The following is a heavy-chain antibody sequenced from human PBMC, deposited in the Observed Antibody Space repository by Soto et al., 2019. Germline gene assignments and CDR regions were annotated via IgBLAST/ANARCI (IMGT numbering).Heavy chain of an antibody. Sequence: ASVKVSCKASGGTFTSYTISWVRQAPGQGLEWMGRIIPYHGTTNYAQKLQGRVTITTDTSTSTAYMELRSLRSDDTAVYYCARVIAYYYDSSGYLGEDAFDIWGQGTMVTVSS. CDR2: IIPYHGTT. J-gene: IGHJ3*02. V-gene: IGHV1-69*08. CDR3: ARVIAYYYDSSGYLGEDAFDI. CDR1: GGTFTSYT. D-gene: IGHD3-22*01.